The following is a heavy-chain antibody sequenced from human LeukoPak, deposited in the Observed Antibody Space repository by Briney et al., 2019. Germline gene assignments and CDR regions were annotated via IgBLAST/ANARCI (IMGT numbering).Heavy chain of an antibody. CDR2: IYNSEST. J-gene: IGHJ5*02. V-gene: IGHV4-59*01. Sequence: PSETLSLTCTVSGVSISIYYWSWIRQPPGKGQEWIGYIYNSESTYYNPTLKSRVTISLDTSKNQFSLRLNPVTAADTAVYYCARVKGTNRFDPWGQGTLVTVSS. CDR1: GVSISIYY. CDR3: ARVKGTNRFDP.